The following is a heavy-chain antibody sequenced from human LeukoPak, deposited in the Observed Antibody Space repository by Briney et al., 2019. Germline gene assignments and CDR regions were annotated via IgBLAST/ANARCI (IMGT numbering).Heavy chain of an antibody. CDR1: GGSISSYY. CDR2: IYSSGST. Sequence: PSETLSLTCTVSGGSISSYYWSWIRQPPGKGLEWIGYIYSSGSTNYNPSLKSRVTISVDTSKNQFSLKLSSVTAADTAVYYCAREGGSSSWYDYWGQGTLVTVSS. CDR3: AREGGSSSWYDY. J-gene: IGHJ4*02. V-gene: IGHV4-59*01. D-gene: IGHD6-13*01.